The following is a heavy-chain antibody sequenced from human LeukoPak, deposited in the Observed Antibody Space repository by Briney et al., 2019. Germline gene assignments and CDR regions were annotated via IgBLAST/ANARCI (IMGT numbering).Heavy chain of an antibody. CDR2: ITSSGDST. CDR1: GFTFSTHA. D-gene: IGHD1-14*01. CDR3: ARTEPDHYYYMDV. Sequence: GGSLRLSCAASGFTFSTHAMSWVRQAPGKGLEWVSAITSSGDSTYYIDSVKGRFTISRDNSKNTLYLQMNNLRAEDTALYYCARTEPDHYYYMDVWGKGTTVTVSS. J-gene: IGHJ6*03. V-gene: IGHV3-23*01.